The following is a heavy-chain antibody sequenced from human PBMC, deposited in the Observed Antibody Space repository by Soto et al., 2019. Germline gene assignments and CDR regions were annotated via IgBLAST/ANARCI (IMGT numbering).Heavy chain of an antibody. V-gene: IGHV5-51*01. Sequence: GESLKISCTGSGYSFTSYWIGWVRQMPGKGLEWMGIIYPGDSDTRYSPSFQGQVTISADKSISTAYLQWSSLKASDTAMYYCARQQDYYGSGSYPYYYYGMDVWGQGTTVTVSS. CDR3: ARQQDYYGSGSYPYYYYGMDV. D-gene: IGHD3-10*01. J-gene: IGHJ6*02. CDR1: GYSFTSYW. CDR2: IYPGDSDT.